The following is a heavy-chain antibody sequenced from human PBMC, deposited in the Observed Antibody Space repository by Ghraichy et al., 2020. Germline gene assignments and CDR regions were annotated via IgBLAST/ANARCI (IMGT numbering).Heavy chain of an antibody. CDR3: ARYSPFDY. CDR2: ISSSSSYI. Sequence: LSLTCAASGFTFSSYSMNWVRQAPGKGLEWVSSISSSSSYIYYADSVKGRFTISRDNAKNSLYLQMNSLRAEDTAVYYCARYSPFDYWGQGTLVTVSS. CDR1: GFTFSSYS. V-gene: IGHV3-21*01. D-gene: IGHD2-21*01. J-gene: IGHJ4*02.